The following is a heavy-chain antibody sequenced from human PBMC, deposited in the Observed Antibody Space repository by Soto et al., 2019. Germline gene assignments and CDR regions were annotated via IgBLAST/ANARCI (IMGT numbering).Heavy chain of an antibody. Sequence: QLQLQESGPGLVKPSETLSLTCTVSGGSISSSSYYWGWIRQPPGKGLEWIGSIYYSGSTYYNPSLKSRVTISVDTSKNQFSLKLSSVTAADTAVYYCARRPTAIAAQDYWGQGTLVTVSS. V-gene: IGHV4-39*01. CDR1: GGSISSSSYY. CDR3: ARRPTAIAAQDY. J-gene: IGHJ4*02. CDR2: IYYSGST. D-gene: IGHD6-6*01.